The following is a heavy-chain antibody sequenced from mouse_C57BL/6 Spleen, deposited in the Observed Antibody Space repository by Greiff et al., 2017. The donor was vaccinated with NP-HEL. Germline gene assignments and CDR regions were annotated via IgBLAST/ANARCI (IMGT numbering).Heavy chain of an antibody. D-gene: IGHD4-1*01. CDR2: IWRGGST. Sequence: QVQLQQSGPGLVQPSQSLSITCTVSGFSLTSYGVHWVRQSPGKGLEWLGVIWRGGSTDYNAAFMSRLSITKDNSKSQVFFKMNSLQADDTAIYYCAKSLSLGRVYAMDYWGQGTSVTVSS. CDR1: GFSLTSYG. CDR3: AKSLSLGRVYAMDY. J-gene: IGHJ4*01. V-gene: IGHV2-5*01.